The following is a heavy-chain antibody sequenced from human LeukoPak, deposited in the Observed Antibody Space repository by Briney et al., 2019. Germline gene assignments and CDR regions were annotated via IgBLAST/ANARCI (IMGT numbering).Heavy chain of an antibody. CDR1: GLTFSGYT. J-gene: IGHJ4*02. Sequence: PGGCLRLSCAASGLTFSGYTMNWVRQAPGKGLQWVSSISTSGRYIYYADSLKGRFTISRDNGKNSLYLQMNSLSAEDTALYYCARRIDGYNTNYFDYWGQGTLVTV. V-gene: IGHV3-21*01. CDR2: ISTSGRYI. D-gene: IGHD5-24*01. CDR3: ARRIDGYNTNYFDY.